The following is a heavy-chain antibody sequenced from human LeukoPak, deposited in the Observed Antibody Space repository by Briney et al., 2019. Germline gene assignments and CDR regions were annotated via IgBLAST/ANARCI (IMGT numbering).Heavy chain of an antibody. CDR3: ARGGSCSGTNCYTPDNYYYYYMDV. D-gene: IGHD2-2*02. Sequence: GGSLRLSCAASGFTFNEHAFHWVRQGPGKGLMWPAVTSYDGRETFYAESLKGRFTISRDNSKNTVYLYMNTLRTEDTAVYYCARGGSCSGTNCYTPDNYYYYYMDVWGKGTTVTVSS. CDR1: GFTFNEHA. CDR2: TSYDGRET. V-gene: IGHV3-30*04. J-gene: IGHJ6*03.